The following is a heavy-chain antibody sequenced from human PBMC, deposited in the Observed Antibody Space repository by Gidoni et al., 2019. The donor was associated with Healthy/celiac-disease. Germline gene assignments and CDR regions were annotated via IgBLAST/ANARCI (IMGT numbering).Heavy chain of an antibody. D-gene: IGHD4-17*01. J-gene: IGHJ4*02. V-gene: IGHV3-49*05. Sequence: EVQLVESGGGLVKPGRSLRLSCTASGFTFGDYAMSWFRQAPGKGLGWVGFIRSKAYGGTTEYAASVKGRFTISRDDSKSIAYLQMNSLKTEDTAVYYCTRGGTTVVGPFDYWGQGTLVTVSS. CDR3: TRGGTTVVGPFDY. CDR1: GFTFGDYA. CDR2: IRSKAYGGTT.